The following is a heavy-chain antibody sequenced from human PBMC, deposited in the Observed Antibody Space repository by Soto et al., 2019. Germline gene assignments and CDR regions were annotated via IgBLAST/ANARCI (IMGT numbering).Heavy chain of an antibody. V-gene: IGHV1-46*01. CDR2: INPSGGST. J-gene: IGHJ4*02. Sequence: ASVKVSCKASGYTFTAYFIYWVRQAPGQGLEWMGIINPSGGSTSYAQKFQGRVTMTRDTSTSTVYMELSSLRSEDTAVYYCARGYYDSSGYYYFDYWGQGTLVTVSS. D-gene: IGHD3-22*01. CDR1: GYTFTAYF. CDR3: ARGYYDSSGYYYFDY.